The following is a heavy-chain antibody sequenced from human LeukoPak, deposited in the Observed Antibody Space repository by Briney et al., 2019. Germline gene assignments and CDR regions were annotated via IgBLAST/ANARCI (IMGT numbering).Heavy chain of an antibody. CDR3: ARVSGGPYCSGGSCYLDY. V-gene: IGHV3-7*01. J-gene: IGHJ4*02. CDR1: GFTFSSYR. D-gene: IGHD2-15*01. CDR2: IKQDGSEK. Sequence: PRGSLRHSCAASGFTFSSYRMSWVRQAPRKGLEWVANIKQDGSEKYYVDSVKGRFTISRDNAKNSLYLQMNSLRAEDTAVYYCARVSGGPYCSGGSCYLDYWGQGTLVTVSS.